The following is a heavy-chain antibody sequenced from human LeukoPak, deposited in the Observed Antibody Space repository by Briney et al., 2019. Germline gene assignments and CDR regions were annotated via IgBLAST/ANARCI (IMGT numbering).Heavy chain of an antibody. J-gene: IGHJ4*02. D-gene: IGHD6-6*01. V-gene: IGHV3-21*01. CDR2: ISSSSSYI. CDR3: ARDAFGQLGY. Sequence: PGGSLRLSCAASGFTFSSYSMNWVRQAPGKGLEWVSSISSSSSYIYYADSVKGRFTISRGNAKNSLYLQMNSLRAEDTAVYYCARDAFGQLGYWGQGTLVTVSS. CDR1: GFTFSSYS.